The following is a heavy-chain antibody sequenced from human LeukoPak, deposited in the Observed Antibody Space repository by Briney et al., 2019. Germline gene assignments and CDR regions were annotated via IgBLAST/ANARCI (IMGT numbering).Heavy chain of an antibody. D-gene: IGHD5-18*01. J-gene: IGHJ3*02. CDR1: GFTFNDSG. Sequence: PGGSLRLSCVASGFTFNDSGMSWVRQAPGKGLEWISGINWNGRSRGYADSVKGRSTISRDNAKNSLYLQMNSLRAEDTAVYYCARAPIYSYGLPYAFDIWGQGTMVTVSS. CDR2: INWNGRSR. CDR3: ARAPIYSYGLPYAFDI. V-gene: IGHV3-20*04.